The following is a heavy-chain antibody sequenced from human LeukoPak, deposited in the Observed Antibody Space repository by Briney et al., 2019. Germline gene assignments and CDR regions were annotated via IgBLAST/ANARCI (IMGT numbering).Heavy chain of an antibody. CDR3: ARDITNGVMDYYYGMDV. CDR1: GFTFSSYA. V-gene: IGHV3-30-3*01. CDR2: ISYDGSNK. Sequence: RLSCAXSGFTFSSYAMHWVRQAPGKGLEWVAVISYDGSNKYYADSVKGRFTISRDNSKNTLYLQMNSLRAEDTAVYYCARDITNGVMDYYYGMDVWGQGTTVTVSS. J-gene: IGHJ6*02. D-gene: IGHD2-8*01.